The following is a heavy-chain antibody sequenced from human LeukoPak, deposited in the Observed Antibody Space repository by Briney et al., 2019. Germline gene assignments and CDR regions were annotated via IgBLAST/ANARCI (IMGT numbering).Heavy chain of an antibody. CDR3: ARDAFDI. Sequence: SETLSLTCAVYGGSFSGYYWSWVRQPPGKGLEWIGEINHSGSTNYNPSLKSRVTISVDTSKNQFSLKLSSVTAADTAVYYCARDAFDIWGQGTMVTVSS. CDR1: GGSFSGYY. CDR2: INHSGST. V-gene: IGHV4-34*01. J-gene: IGHJ3*02.